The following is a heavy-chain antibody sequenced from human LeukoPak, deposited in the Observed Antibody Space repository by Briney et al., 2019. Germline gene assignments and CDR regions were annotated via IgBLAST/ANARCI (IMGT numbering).Heavy chain of an antibody. CDR1: GFTFSSYS. CDR3: ARVPHRSYYYYMDV. J-gene: IGHJ6*03. CDR2: ISSSSSYI. V-gene: IGHV3-21*01. Sequence: GGSLRLSCAASGFTFSSYSMNWVRQAPGKGLEWVSSISSSSSYIYYADSVKGRFTISRDNAKNSLYLQMNSLRAEDTAVYYCARVPHRSYYYYMDVWGKGTTVTVSS.